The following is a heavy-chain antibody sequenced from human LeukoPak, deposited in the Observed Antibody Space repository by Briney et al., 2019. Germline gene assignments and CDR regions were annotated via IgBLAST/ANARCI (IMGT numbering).Heavy chain of an antibody. J-gene: IGHJ5*02. CDR3: ARVYSGYDYGVGWFDP. V-gene: IGHV4-59*01. Sequence: PSETLSLTCTVSGGSISSNYWNWIRQPPGKGLEWIGYVYYTGSTNYNPSLKSRVTISVDTSKNQFSLKLSSVTAADTAVYYCARVYSGYDYGVGWFDPWGQGTLVTVSS. CDR1: GGSISSNY. CDR2: VYYTGST. D-gene: IGHD5-12*01.